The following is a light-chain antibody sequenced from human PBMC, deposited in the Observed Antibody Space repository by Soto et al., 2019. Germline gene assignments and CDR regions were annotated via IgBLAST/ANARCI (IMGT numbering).Light chain of an antibody. Sequence: AIRMTQTPSSLSASTGDRVAITCRASQDIGSFLAWYQQKPGKAPKLLIYDASTLQSGVPSRFGGSGSGTDFTLTISSLQSEDFATYYCQQFYSYPLTFGGGSKVDI. J-gene: IGKJ4*01. CDR1: QDIGSF. CDR3: QQFYSYPLT. V-gene: IGKV1-8*01. CDR2: DAS.